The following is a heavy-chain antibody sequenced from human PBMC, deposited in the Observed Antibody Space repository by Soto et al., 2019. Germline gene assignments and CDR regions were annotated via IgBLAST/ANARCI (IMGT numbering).Heavy chain of an antibody. CDR2: ISAYTGNT. CDR1: GYTFSSSD. CDR3: ALGGPISGSFWGADY. V-gene: IGHV1-18*03. J-gene: IGHJ4*02. Sequence: QVQLVQSGAEVKKPGASAKVSCKASGYTFSSSDISGVRQAPGQGLEWMGWISAYTGNTNYAQRLQGRLTMTTDTSTNTASMELRSLWPDDMAVYYAALGGPISGSFWGADYWGQGTLVTVSS. D-gene: IGHD1-26*01.